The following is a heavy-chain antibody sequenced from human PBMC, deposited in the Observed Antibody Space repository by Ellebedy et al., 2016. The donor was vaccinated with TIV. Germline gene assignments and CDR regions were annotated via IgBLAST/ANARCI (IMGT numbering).Heavy chain of an antibody. CDR2: ISAYNGDT. D-gene: IGHD2/OR15-2a*01. J-gene: IGHJ5*02. CDR1: GYTFTSYG. V-gene: IGHV1-18*04. CDR3: ARGFYERFDP. Sequence: ASVKVSCKASGYTFTSYGISWVRQAPGQGLEWMGWISAYNGDTNYAQKFQGRLTMTTDTFTSTAYMELRSLISDDTAVYYCARGFYERFDPWGQGTPVTVSS.